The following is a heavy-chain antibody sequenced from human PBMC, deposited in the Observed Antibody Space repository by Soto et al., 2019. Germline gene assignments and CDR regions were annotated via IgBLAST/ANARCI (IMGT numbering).Heavy chain of an antibody. D-gene: IGHD6-6*01. J-gene: IGHJ4*02. Sequence: GGSLRLSCAASGFTFSSYAMSWVRQAPGKGLEWVSAISGSGGSTYYADSVKGRFTISRDNSKNTLYLQMNSLRAEDTAVYYCAKDDSSSSFLAPTSPHNWGQGTLVTVSS. CDR1: GFTFSSYA. V-gene: IGHV3-23*01. CDR3: AKDDSSSSFLAPTSPHN. CDR2: ISGSGGST.